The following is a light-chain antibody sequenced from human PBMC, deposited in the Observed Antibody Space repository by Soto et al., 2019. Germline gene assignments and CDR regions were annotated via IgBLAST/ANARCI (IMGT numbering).Light chain of an antibody. CDR3: QQRSYWPPYT. CDR1: QRVSSY. Sequence: EIVLTQSPATLSLSPGERATLSCRASQRVSSYLAWYQQKPGQAPKLLIYDASNRATGIPARLSGSGSGTDFTLTISSLEPEDFAVYYCQQRSYWPPYTFGQGPKLEIK. J-gene: IGKJ2*01. CDR2: DAS. V-gene: IGKV3-11*01.